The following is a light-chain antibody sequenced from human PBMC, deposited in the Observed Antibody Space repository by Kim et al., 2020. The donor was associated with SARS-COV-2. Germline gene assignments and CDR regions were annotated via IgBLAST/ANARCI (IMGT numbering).Light chain of an antibody. V-gene: IGKV3-20*01. CDR2: GAS. J-gene: IGKJ2*01. CDR3: QQYGSSLYT. CDR1: QSVSSSY. Sequence: EIVLTQSPGTLSLSPGERATLSCRASQSVSSSYLAWYQQKPGQAPRLLIYGASSRATGIPDRFSGSVSGTDFTLTISRLEPEDFAVYYCQQYGSSLYTFGQGTKLEI.